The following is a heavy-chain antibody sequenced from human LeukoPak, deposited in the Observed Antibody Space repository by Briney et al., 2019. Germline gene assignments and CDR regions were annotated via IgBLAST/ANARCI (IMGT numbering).Heavy chain of an antibody. CDR1: GFTFTNYG. J-gene: IGHJ4*02. CDR3: AREGVVTAAAGEAIDY. Sequence: GGSLRLSCAASGFTFTNYGLSWVRQAPGKGLEWVSAIDTTATYTYYVDSVKGRFTISRDNSKSTLYLQMNSLRAEDTAVYYCAREGVVTAAAGEAIDYWGQGTLVTVSS. D-gene: IGHD2-21*02. CDR2: IDTTATYT. V-gene: IGHV3-23*01.